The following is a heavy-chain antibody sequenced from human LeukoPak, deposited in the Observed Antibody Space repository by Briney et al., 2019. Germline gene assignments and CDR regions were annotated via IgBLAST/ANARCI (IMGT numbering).Heavy chain of an antibody. D-gene: IGHD3-22*01. CDR2: IKSKTDGGTT. Sequence: GGSLRLSCAASGFTFSSYSMNWVRQAPGKGLEWVGRIKSKTDGGTTDYAAPVKGRLTISRHDSKNMLYLQMNSLKTEDTAMYYCTGTYYYNGSGYARDYWGRGTLVTVSS. CDR1: GFTFSSYS. CDR3: TGTYYYNGSGYARDY. V-gene: IGHV3-15*01. J-gene: IGHJ4*02.